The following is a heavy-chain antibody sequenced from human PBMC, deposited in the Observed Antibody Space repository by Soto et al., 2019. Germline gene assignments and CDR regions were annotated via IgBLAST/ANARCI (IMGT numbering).Heavy chain of an antibody. D-gene: IGHD4-4*01. V-gene: IGHV4-34*01. CDR1: GGSFSGYY. Sequence: QVQLQQWGAGLLKPSETLSLTCAVYGGSFSGYYWSWIRQPPGKGLEWIGEINHSGSTNYNPSLKSRVTISVDTSKNQFSLKLSSVTAADTAVYYCARGRRHMTTVTISDYYGMDVWGQGTTVTVSS. CDR3: ARGRRHMTTVTISDYYGMDV. CDR2: INHSGST. J-gene: IGHJ6*02.